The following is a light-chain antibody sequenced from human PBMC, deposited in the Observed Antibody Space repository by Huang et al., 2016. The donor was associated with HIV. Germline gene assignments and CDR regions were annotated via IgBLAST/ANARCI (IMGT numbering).Light chain of an antibody. CDR3: QQRSNWA. J-gene: IGKJ5*01. V-gene: IGKV3-11*01. CDR1: QSVSSY. Sequence: EIVLTQSPATLSLSPGERVTLSCRASQSVSSYLAWYQQKPGQAPRLLIYDASNTATGIPARFSGSGSGTDFTLTISSLEPEDFAVYYCQQRSNWAFGQGTRLEI. CDR2: DAS.